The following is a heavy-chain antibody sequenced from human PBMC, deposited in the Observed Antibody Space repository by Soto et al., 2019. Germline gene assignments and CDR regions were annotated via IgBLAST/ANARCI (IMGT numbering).Heavy chain of an antibody. D-gene: IGHD2-15*01. CDR1: TGSITSGDYF. Sequence: QLLESGPGLVKPSETLSLTCTVSTGSITSGDYFWGWIRQPPGKGLEFIGSMHSSGGTYDSPSLNNRVSIAMDKSKNHFSLKLTSVTTADTAVYFCACVVVGATRQTGSDHWGQGTLVTVS. J-gene: IGHJ4*02. CDR3: ACVVVGATRQTGSDH. CDR2: MHSSGGT. V-gene: IGHV4-39*01.